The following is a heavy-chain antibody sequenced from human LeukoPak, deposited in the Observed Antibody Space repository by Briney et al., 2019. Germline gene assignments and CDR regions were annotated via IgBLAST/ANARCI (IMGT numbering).Heavy chain of an antibody. CDR1: GGTFSSYA. Sequence: ASVKVSCKASGGTFSSYAISWVRQAPGQGLEWMGRIIPILGIANYAQKFQGRVTITADKSTSTAYMGLSSLRSEDTAVYYCARVYYYGSGSYPFDPWGQGTLVTVSS. V-gene: IGHV1-69*04. D-gene: IGHD3-10*01. CDR2: IIPILGIA. CDR3: ARVYYYGSGSYPFDP. J-gene: IGHJ5*02.